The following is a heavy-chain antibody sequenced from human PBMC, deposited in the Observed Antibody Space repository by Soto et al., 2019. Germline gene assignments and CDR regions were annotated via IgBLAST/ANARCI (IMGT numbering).Heavy chain of an antibody. J-gene: IGHJ4*02. CDR2: ISPYNGNT. D-gene: IGHD2-8*01. CDR1: GYTFSNFG. Sequence: QVQLVQSGGEVKKPGASVKVSCKASGYTFSNFGLSWVRQAPGQGLELMGWISPYNGNTNYAEKLQGKLTMTTDTSTSTADMELRRLRSDDTAVYYCARDRLGVSVTGGGFDSWGQGTLVTVSS. V-gene: IGHV1-18*01. CDR3: ARDRLGVSVTGGGFDS.